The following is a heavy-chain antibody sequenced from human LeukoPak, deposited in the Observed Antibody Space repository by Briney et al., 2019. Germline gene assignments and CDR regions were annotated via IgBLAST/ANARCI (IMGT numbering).Heavy chain of an antibody. J-gene: IGHJ1*01. Sequence: GGSLRLSCAASGFTFGSYGMSWVRQAPGKGLGWVSFITPNADRTSYADSVEGRFTISRDNPSNTLYMQMNSLRDEDTALYYCAIMHGYYDGSGYWVQWGQGTLVTVSS. CDR1: GFTFGSYG. CDR2: ITPNADRT. D-gene: IGHD3-22*01. CDR3: AIMHGYYDGSGYWVQ. V-gene: IGHV3-23*01.